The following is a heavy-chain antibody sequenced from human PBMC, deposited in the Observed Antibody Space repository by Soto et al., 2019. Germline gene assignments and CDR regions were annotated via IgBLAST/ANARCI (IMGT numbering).Heavy chain of an antibody. CDR3: ASSVRDSSGYFGY. J-gene: IGHJ4*02. D-gene: IGHD3-22*01. CDR2: IYSGGST. Sequence: EVQLVESGGGSIQPGGSLRLSCAASGFTVSSNYMSWVRQAPGKGLEWVSVIYSGGSTYYADSVKGRFTISRDNSKNTLYLQMNSLRAEDTAVYYCASSVRDSSGYFGYWGQGTLVTVSS. CDR1: GFTVSSNY. V-gene: IGHV3-53*01.